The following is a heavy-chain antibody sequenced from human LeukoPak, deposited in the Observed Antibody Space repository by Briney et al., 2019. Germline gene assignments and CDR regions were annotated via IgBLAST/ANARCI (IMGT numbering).Heavy chain of an antibody. CDR1: GGTFSSYA. CDR2: IIPIFGTA. V-gene: IGHV1-69*13. Sequence: ASVKVSCKASGGTFSSYAISWVRQAPGQGLEWMGGIIPIFGTANYAQKFQGRVTITADESTSTAYVELSSLRSEDTAVYYCARVRPFSGGSCYDYWGQGTLVTVSS. J-gene: IGHJ4*02. D-gene: IGHD2-15*01. CDR3: ARVRPFSGGSCYDY.